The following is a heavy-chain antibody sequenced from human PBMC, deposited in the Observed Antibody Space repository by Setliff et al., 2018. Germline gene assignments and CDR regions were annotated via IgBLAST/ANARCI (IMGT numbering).Heavy chain of an antibody. CDR2: IKQDGSDK. CDR3: VRDLIRGAPNWFDP. Sequence: GGSLRLSCVASGFTLSSYWMHWVRQAPGKGLEWVANIKQDGSDKYYVDSVKGRFTISRDNAKNSLSLQMNSLRAEDTAVYYCVRDLIRGAPNWFDPWGQGTLVTVSS. J-gene: IGHJ5*02. CDR1: GFTLSSYW. D-gene: IGHD3-10*01. V-gene: IGHV3-7*03.